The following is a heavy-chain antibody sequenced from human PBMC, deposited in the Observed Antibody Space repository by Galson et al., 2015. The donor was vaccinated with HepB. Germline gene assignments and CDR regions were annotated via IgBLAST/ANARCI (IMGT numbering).Heavy chain of an antibody. V-gene: IGHV3-11*01. CDR3: ARDWGSGWPLDS. D-gene: IGHD6-19*01. Sequence: SLRLSCAASGFTFSDYYMNWIRQAPGKGLEWLSSISNSGVDISYAESVKGRFVISRDNAKSSVYLQMNSLRAEDTAVYYCARDWGSGWPLDSWGRGTLVAVSS. CDR1: GFTFSDYY. CDR2: ISNSGVDI. J-gene: IGHJ4*02.